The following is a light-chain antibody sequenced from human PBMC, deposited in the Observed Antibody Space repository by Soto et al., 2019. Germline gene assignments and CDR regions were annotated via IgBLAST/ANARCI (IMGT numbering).Light chain of an antibody. Sequence: EIVMTQSPATLSVSPGERATLSCRASRSVSSNLAWYQQTPGQAPRLLIHGASTRATGIPARFSGSGSGTEFTLTISSLQSEDFAVYYCQQYASSPRTFGQGTKVDIK. CDR2: GAS. CDR1: RSVSSN. V-gene: IGKV3D-15*01. CDR3: QQYASSPRT. J-gene: IGKJ1*01.